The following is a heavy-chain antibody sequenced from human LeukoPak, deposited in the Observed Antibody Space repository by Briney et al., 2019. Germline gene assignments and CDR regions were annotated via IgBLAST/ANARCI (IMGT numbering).Heavy chain of an antibody. V-gene: IGHV3-74*01. CDR1: GFTFTTYW. J-gene: IGHJ6*02. CDR2: INSDGSIT. CDR3: ARDAVDTANAV. Sequence: GGSLRLSCAASGFTFTTYWMHWVRQAPGKGLVWVSHINSDGSITSYADSVKGRFTISRDDAKNTLYLQMNSLRAEDTAVYYCARDAVDTANAVWGQGTTVTVS. D-gene: IGHD5-18*01.